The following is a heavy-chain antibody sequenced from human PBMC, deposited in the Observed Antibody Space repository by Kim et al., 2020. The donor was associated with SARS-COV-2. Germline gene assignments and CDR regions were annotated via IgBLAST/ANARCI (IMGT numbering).Heavy chain of an antibody. CDR3: ARDFSYGYSGMDV. V-gene: IGHV3-21*01. Sequence: YADSVKGQLPISRENAKTPLYLKRNGLRAEDTAVYYCARDFSYGYSGMDVWGQGTTVTVSS. J-gene: IGHJ6*02. D-gene: IGHD5-18*01.